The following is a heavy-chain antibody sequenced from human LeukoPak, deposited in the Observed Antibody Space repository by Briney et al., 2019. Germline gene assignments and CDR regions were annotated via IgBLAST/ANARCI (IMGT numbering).Heavy chain of an antibody. V-gene: IGHV4-30-4*01. CDR1: GGSISSGDYY. Sequence: PSETPSLTCTVSGGSISSGDYYWSWIRQPPGKGLEWIGYIYYSGSASYNPSLKSRLTISVDTSKNQLSLKLSSVTAADTAVYYCARGGGLFDYWGQGTLVTVSS. J-gene: IGHJ4*02. CDR2: IYYSGSA. CDR3: ARGGGLFDY. D-gene: IGHD3-16*01.